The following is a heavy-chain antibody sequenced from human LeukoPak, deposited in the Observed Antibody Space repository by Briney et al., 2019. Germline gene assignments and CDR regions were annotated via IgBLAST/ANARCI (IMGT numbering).Heavy chain of an antibody. CDR1: GFTLSSFW. J-gene: IGHJ4*02. CDR3: ASASSHRIAAGGDY. CDR2: IKQDGRER. Sequence: GGSLRLSCAASGFTLSSFWMSWVRQTPGKGLEWVANIKQDGRERYYVDSVKGRFTISRDNARNSLYLQMNSLRAEDTAVYYCASASSHRIAAGGDYWGQGTLVTVSS. V-gene: IGHV3-7*01. D-gene: IGHD6-13*01.